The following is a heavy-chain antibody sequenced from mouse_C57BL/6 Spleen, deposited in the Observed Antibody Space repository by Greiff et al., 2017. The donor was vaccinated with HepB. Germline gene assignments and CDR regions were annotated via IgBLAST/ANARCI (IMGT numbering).Heavy chain of an antibody. CDR3: AKLGRQGYFDY. D-gene: IGHD4-1*01. Sequence: EVMLVESGGGLVQPGGSLKLSCAASGFTFSDYYMYWVRQTPEKRLEWVAYISNGGGSTYYPDTVKGRFTISRDNAKNTLYLQMSRLKSEDTAMYYCAKLGRQGYFDYWGQGTTLTVSS. J-gene: IGHJ2*01. V-gene: IGHV5-12*01. CDR1: GFTFSDYY. CDR2: ISNGGGST.